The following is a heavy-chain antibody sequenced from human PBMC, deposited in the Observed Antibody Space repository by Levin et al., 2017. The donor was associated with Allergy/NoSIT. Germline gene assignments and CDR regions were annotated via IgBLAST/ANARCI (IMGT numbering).Heavy chain of an antibody. CDR2: IYYSGST. CDR1: GASISSGDYY. D-gene: IGHD4-17*01. CDR3: ARDIADYGDYRDYYFYYGVDV. Sequence: TTSETLSLTCTVSGASISSGDYYWSWIRQPPGKGLEWIGCIYYSGSTFYNPSLKSRVTISVDTSKNQFSLKLSSVTAADTAVYYCARDIADYGDYRDYYFYYGVDVWGQGTTVAVSS. V-gene: IGHV4-30-4*01. J-gene: IGHJ6*02.